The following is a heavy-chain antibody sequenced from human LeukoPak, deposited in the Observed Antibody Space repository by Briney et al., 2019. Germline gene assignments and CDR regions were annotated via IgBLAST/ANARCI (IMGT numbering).Heavy chain of an antibody. CDR3: AEDGAARAFIYYYYYMDV. CDR2: ISWDGGST. Sequence: PGGSLRLSCAASGFTFDDYTMQWVRQAPGKGLEWVSLISWDGGSTYYADSVKGRFTISRDNSKNSLYLQMNSLRTEDTALYYCAEDGAARAFIYYYYYMDVWGKGTTVTVSS. J-gene: IGHJ6*03. V-gene: IGHV3-43*01. CDR1: GFTFDDYT. D-gene: IGHD6-6*01.